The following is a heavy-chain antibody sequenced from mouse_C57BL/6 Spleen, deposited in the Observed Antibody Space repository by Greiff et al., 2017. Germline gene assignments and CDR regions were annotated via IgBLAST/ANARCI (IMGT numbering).Heavy chain of an antibody. J-gene: IGHJ2*01. CDR1: GYTFTDYY. CDR3: ARDYYSNYGDY. Sequence: EVHLVESGPVLVKPGASVKMSCKASGYTFTDYYMNWVKQSHGKSLEWIGVINPYNGGTSYNQKFKGKATLTVDKSSSTAYMELNSLTSEDSAVYYCARDYYSNYGDYWGQGTTLTVSS. D-gene: IGHD2-5*01. V-gene: IGHV1-19*01. CDR2: INPYNGGT.